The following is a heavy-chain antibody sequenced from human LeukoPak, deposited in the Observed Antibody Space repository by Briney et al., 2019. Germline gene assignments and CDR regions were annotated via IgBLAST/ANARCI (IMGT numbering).Heavy chain of an antibody. CDR3: ARDLGIAAASLAY. Sequence: GGSLRLSCAASGFTFSSYSMNWVRQAPGKGLEWVSSISSSSSDIYYADSVKGRFTISRDNAKNSLYLQMNSLRAEDTAVYYCARDLGIAAASLAYWGQGTLVTVSS. CDR2: ISSSSSDI. CDR1: GFTFSSYS. J-gene: IGHJ4*02. D-gene: IGHD6-13*01. V-gene: IGHV3-21*01.